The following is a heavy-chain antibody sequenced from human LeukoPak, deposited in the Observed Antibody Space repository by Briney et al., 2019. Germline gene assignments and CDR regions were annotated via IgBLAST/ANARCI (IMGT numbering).Heavy chain of an antibody. Sequence: ASVKVSCKASGYTFTSYYMHWVRQAPGQGLEWMGIINPSGGSTSYAQKFQGRVTMTRDMSTSTVYMELSSLRSEDTAVYYCARDLGTRIAARPPNWFDPWGQGTLVTVSS. CDR3: ARDLGTRIAARPPNWFDP. V-gene: IGHV1-46*01. D-gene: IGHD6-6*01. J-gene: IGHJ5*02. CDR1: GYTFTSYY. CDR2: INPSGGST.